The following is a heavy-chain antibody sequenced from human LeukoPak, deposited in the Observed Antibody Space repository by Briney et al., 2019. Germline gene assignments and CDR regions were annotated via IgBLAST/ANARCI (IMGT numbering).Heavy chain of an antibody. D-gene: IGHD3-10*01. V-gene: IGHV4-34*01. CDR2: INHSGST. CDR3: ARNRLSIYGSGSWNY. J-gene: IGHJ4*02. CDR1: GGSFSGYY. Sequence: SETLSLTCAVYGGSFSGYYWSWIRQPPGKGLEWIGEINHSGSTNYNPSLKSRVTISVDTSKNQFSLKLSSVTAADTAVYYCARNRLSIYGSGSWNYWGQGTLVTVSS.